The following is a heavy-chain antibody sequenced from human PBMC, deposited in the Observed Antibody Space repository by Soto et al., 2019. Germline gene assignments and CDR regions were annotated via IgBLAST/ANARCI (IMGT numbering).Heavy chain of an antibody. D-gene: IGHD3-22*01. CDR1: GGTFGSYA. CDR2: IIPIFSTP. CDR3: ASPIQYYFDTSAQSAWFDP. J-gene: IGHJ5*02. Sequence: QVQLVQSGAEVKKPGSSVKVSCKTSGGTFGSYAISWVRQAPGHGLEWMGGIIPIFSTPNYAQKFQGRVTITADESTSTAYMELSSLRSEDTAVYYGASPIQYYFDTSAQSAWFDPWGQGNLVTVSS. V-gene: IGHV1-69*12.